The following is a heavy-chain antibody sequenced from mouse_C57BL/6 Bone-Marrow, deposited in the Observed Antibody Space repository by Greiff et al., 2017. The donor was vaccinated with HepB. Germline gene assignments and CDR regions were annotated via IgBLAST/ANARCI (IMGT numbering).Heavy chain of an antibody. Sequence: QVQLQQSGPGLVAPSQSLSITCTVSGFSLTSYAISWVRQPPGKGLEWLGVIWTGGGTNYNSALKSRLSISKDNSKSQVFLKMNSLQTDDTARYYCARKRAAQATLYAMDYWGQGTSVTVSS. D-gene: IGHD3-2*02. CDR3: ARKRAAQATLYAMDY. CDR2: IWTGGGT. V-gene: IGHV2-9-1*01. J-gene: IGHJ4*01. CDR1: GFSLTSYA.